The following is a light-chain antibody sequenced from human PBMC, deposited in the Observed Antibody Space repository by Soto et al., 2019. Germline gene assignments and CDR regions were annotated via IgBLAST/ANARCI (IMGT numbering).Light chain of an antibody. CDR1: QSISSW. Sequence: PSTLSASVGDRVTITCRASQSISSWLAWYQQKPGKAPKLLIYAATTLQSGVPSRFSGSGSGTDFTLTISSLQPEDFATYYCQHSYNTTWTFGLGTKVDNK. J-gene: IGKJ1*01. CDR3: QHSYNTTWT. V-gene: IGKV1-5*01. CDR2: AAT.